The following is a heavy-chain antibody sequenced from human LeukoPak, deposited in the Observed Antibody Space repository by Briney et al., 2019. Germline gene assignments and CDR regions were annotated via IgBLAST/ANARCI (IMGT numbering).Heavy chain of an antibody. CDR2: IYYSGTT. CDR3: AREAYDSSGHRYFQH. V-gene: IGHV4-31*03. D-gene: IGHD3-22*01. CDR1: GGSISSGAYF. Sequence: PSETLSLTCTVSGGSISSGAYFWSWIRQHPGKGLDWIGLIYYSGTTYYDPSLESRVIIPVDTSKNQFSLKLSSVTAADTAVYYCAREAYDSSGHRYFQHWGQGTLVTVSS. J-gene: IGHJ1*01.